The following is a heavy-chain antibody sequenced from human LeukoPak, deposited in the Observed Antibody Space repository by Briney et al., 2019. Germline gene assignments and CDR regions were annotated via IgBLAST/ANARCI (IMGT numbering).Heavy chain of an antibody. J-gene: IGHJ6*03. V-gene: IGHV4-39*07. D-gene: IGHD3-22*01. Sequence: SETLSLTCTVSGGSISSSSYYWGWIRQPPGKGLEWIGSIYYSGSTYYNPSLKSLVTISVDTSKNQFSLKLSSVTAADTAVYYCARGSIAYYYMDVWGKGTTVTISS. CDR2: IYYSGST. CDR1: GGSISSSSYY. CDR3: ARGSIAYYYMDV.